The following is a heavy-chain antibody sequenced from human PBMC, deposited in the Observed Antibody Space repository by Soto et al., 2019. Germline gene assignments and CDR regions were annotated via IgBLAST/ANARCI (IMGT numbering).Heavy chain of an antibody. CDR1: GFTFSSYG. CDR2: ISYDGSNK. CDR3: AKDSESYGMDV. Sequence: GGSLRLSCAASGFTFSSYGMHWVSQAPGKGMEWVAVISYDGSNKYYADSVKGRFTISRDNSKNTLYLQMNSLRAEDTAVYYYAKDSESYGMDVWGQGTTVTVSS. J-gene: IGHJ6*02. V-gene: IGHV3-30*18.